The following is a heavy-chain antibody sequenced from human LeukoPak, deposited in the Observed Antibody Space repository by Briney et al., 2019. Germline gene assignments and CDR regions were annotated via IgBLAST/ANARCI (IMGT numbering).Heavy chain of an antibody. CDR3: ARDVGGVLDY. V-gene: IGHV3-7*01. D-gene: IGHD2-15*01. CDR2: IKQDGSDK. Sequence: GGSLRLSCAASGFTFSSYAMSWVRQPPGKGLEWVANIKQDGSDKNYVDSVKGRFTISRDNAKNSLYLQMNSLRAEDTAVYYCARDVGGVLDYWGQGTLVTVSS. CDR1: GFTFSSYA. J-gene: IGHJ4*02.